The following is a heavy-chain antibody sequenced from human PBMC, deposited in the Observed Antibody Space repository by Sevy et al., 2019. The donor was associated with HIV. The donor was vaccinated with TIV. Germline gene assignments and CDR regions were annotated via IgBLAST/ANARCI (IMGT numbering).Heavy chain of an antibody. CDR3: AKDRAAMVGDAFDI. J-gene: IGHJ3*02. Sequence: GGSLRLSCAASGFTFSSYSMNWVRQAPGKGLEWVSSISSSSNYIYYANSVKGRFIISRDNAKNSLYLQMNSLRAEDTAVYYCAKDRAAMVGDAFDIWGQGTMVTVSS. CDR2: ISSSSNYI. CDR1: GFTFSSYS. V-gene: IGHV3-21*04. D-gene: IGHD5-18*01.